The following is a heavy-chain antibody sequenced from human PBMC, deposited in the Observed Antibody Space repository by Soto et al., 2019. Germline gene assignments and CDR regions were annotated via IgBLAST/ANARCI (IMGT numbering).Heavy chain of an antibody. D-gene: IGHD3-10*01. CDR2: FYSGGYT. V-gene: IGHV3-53*01. CDR3: ATLPGGGGY. J-gene: IGHJ4*02. CDR1: GFTVSNNY. Sequence: EVQLVESGGGLIQPGGSLRLSCAVSGFTVSNNYMSWVRQAPGKGLEGVSVFYSGGYTAYGDSVKGRFTISRDNSKNTPSLQMNSRGPDAPAVYDGATLPGGGGYWGQGTLVTVSS.